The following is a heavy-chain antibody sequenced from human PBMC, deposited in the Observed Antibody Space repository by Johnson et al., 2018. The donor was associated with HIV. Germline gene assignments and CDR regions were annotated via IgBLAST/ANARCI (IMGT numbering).Heavy chain of an antibody. D-gene: IGHD4-23*01. CDR3: AKDVSVVTPSGSFDI. J-gene: IGHJ3*02. Sequence: VQLVESGGGVVQPGRSLRLSCAASGFTVSTNYMSWIRQAPGKGLEWVSVIYSGDTTYYAGSVKGRFTISRDNSNNTLYLRLNSLRPEDSAVYYCAKDVSVVTPSGSFDIWGQGTRVTVSS. V-gene: IGHV3-66*01. CDR2: IYSGDTT. CDR1: GFTVSTNY.